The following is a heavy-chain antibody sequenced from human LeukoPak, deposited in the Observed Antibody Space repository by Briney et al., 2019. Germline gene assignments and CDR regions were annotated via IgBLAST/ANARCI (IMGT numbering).Heavy chain of an antibody. Sequence: SETLSLTCTVSGGSISSYYWSWIRQPPGKGLEWIGYIYYSGSTDYNPSLKSRVTISVDTSKNQFSLKLSSVTAADTAVYYCARARTSHYYYYYGMDVWGQGTTVTVSS. CDR3: ARARTSHYYYYYGMDV. V-gene: IGHV4-59*01. D-gene: IGHD3-16*01. CDR2: IYYSGST. J-gene: IGHJ6*02. CDR1: GGSISSYY.